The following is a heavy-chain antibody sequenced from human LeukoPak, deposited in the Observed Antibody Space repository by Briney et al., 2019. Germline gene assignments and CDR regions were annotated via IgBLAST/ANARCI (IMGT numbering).Heavy chain of an antibody. CDR2: ISSSGSTI. CDR1: GFTFSDYY. V-gene: IGHV3-11*04. Sequence: GGSLRLSCAASGFTFSDYYMSWIRQAPGKGLEWVSYISSSGSTIYYADSVKGRFTISRDNAKNSLYLQMNSLRAEDTAVYYCASGSGSYRTPYYYMDVWGTGTTVTVSS. D-gene: IGHD3-10*01. J-gene: IGHJ6*03. CDR3: ASGSGSYRTPYYYMDV.